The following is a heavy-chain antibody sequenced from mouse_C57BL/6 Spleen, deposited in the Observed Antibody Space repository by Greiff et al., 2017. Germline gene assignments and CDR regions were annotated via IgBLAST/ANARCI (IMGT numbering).Heavy chain of an antibody. CDR1: GYTFTGYW. CDR2: ILPGSGST. CDR3: ARDGYARGY. Sequence: VKLLESGAELMKPGASVKLSCKATGYTFTGYWIEWVKQRPGHGLEWIGEILPGSGSTNNNEKFKGKATFTADTSSNTAYIQLSSLATEASAIYCCARDGYARGYWGPGTLVTVSA. J-gene: IGHJ3*01. D-gene: IGHD6-5*01. V-gene: IGHV1-9*01.